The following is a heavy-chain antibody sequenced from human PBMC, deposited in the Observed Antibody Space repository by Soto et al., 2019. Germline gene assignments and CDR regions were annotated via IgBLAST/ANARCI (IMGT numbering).Heavy chain of an antibody. D-gene: IGHD5-18*01. Sequence: QVQLQESGPGLVKPSQTLSLTCTVSGGSISSGGYYWSWIRQHPGKGLEWIGYIYYSGSTYYNQSLNSRVTISVDTSKNKFSLKLSSVTAADTAVYYCARAWIRVYYYGMDVWGQGTSVTVSS. CDR1: GGSISSGGYY. V-gene: IGHV4-31*03. J-gene: IGHJ6*02. CDR3: ARAWIRVYYYGMDV. CDR2: IYYSGST.